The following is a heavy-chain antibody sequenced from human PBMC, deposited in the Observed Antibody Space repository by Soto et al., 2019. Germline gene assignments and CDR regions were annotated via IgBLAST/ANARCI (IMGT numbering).Heavy chain of an antibody. V-gene: IGHV1-69*02. CDR3: ARNSGYDLQHYYYYYMDV. CDR1: GGTFSSYT. D-gene: IGHD5-12*01. Sequence: EASVKVSCKASGGTFSSYTISWVRQAPGQGLEWMGRIIPILGIANYAQKFQGRVTITADKSTSTAYMELSSLRSEDTAVYYCARNSGYDLQHYYYYYMDVWGKGTTVTVSS. CDR2: IIPILGIA. J-gene: IGHJ6*03.